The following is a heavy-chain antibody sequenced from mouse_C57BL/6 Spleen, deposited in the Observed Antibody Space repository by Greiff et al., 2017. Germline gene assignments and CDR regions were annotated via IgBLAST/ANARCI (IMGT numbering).Heavy chain of an antibody. CDR1: GYTFTDYN. CDR2: INPNNGGT. J-gene: IGHJ4*01. D-gene: IGHD4-1*01. CDR3: ARSLGRDYYAMDY. Sequence: VQLQQSGPELVKPGASVKMSCKASGYTFTDYNMHWVKQSHGKSLEWIGYINPNNGGTSYNQKFKGKATLTVNKSSSTAYMELRSLTSEDSAVYYCARSLGRDYYAMDYWGQGTSVTVSS. V-gene: IGHV1-22*01.